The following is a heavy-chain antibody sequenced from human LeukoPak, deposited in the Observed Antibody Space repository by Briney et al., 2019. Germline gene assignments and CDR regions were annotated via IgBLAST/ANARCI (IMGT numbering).Heavy chain of an antibody. CDR2: MNPNSGNT. J-gene: IGHJ6*03. Sequence: ASVKVSCKASGYTFTSYDINWVRQATGQGLEWTGWMNPNSGNTGYAQKFQGRVTITRNTSISTAYMELSSLRSEDTAVYYCARGRTPFWWEPSGYYYYMDVWGKGTTVTVPS. CDR3: ARGRTPFWWEPSGYYYYMDV. D-gene: IGHD1-26*01. CDR1: GYTFTSYD. V-gene: IGHV1-8*03.